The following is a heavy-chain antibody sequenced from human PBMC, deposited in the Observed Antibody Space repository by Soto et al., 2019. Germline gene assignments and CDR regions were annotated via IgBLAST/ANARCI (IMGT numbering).Heavy chain of an antibody. CDR2: ISGSVGST. CDR3: AGMGYCSSTSCYAFDI. V-gene: IGHV3-23*01. J-gene: IGHJ3*02. CDR1: GFTFSSYA. D-gene: IGHD2-2*01. Sequence: GGSLRLSCAASGFTFSSYAMSWVRQAPGKGLEWVSAISGSVGSTYYADSVKGRFTISRDNSKNTLYLQMNSLRAEDTAVYYCAGMGYCSSTSCYAFDIWGQGTMVTVSS.